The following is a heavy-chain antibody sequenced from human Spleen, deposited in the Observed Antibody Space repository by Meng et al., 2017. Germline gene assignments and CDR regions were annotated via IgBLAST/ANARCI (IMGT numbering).Heavy chain of an antibody. D-gene: IGHD2-21*01. V-gene: IGHV4-34*01. Sequence: QVQLRQWGAGLLTPSETLSLTCAVYGGSFSGFYWNWFRQPPGKGLEWIAEINHSGSTNINPSLKSRVTILADTSKNQFSLKVRSVTAADTAVYYCRLAYCMGDCVDYWGQGTLVTVSS. CDR2: INHSGST. CDR1: GGSFSGFY. J-gene: IGHJ4*02. CDR3: RLAYCMGDCVDY.